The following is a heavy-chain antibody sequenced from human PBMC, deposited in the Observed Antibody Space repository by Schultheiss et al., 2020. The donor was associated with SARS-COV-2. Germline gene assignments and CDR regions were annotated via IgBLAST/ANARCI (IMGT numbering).Heavy chain of an antibody. V-gene: IGHV3-23*01. CDR2: ISGSGGST. J-gene: IGHJ6*01. D-gene: IGHD2-2*01. CDR1: GFTFSSYA. Sequence: GGSLRLSCAASGFTFSSYAMSWVRQAPGKGLEWVSAISGSGGSTYYADSVKGRFTISRDNSRNTLYLQMNNLRADDTAVYYCAKDGVPAASLRNYYYYGMDVWGQGTTVTVSS. CDR3: AKDGVPAASLRNYYYYGMDV.